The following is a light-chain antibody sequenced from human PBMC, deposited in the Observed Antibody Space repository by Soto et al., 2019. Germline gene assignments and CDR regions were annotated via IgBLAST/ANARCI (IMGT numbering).Light chain of an antibody. CDR2: RNN. Sequence: QSVLTQPPSSSGTPGQRVTISCSGSSSNIGSNYVYWYQQLPGTAPKLLIYRNNQRPSGVPDRFSGSKSGTSASLAISGLRSEDEADYCCAAWDDSLSGPSYVFGTGTKVTVL. CDR1: SSNIGSNY. CDR3: AAWDDSLSGPSYV. V-gene: IGLV1-47*01. J-gene: IGLJ1*01.